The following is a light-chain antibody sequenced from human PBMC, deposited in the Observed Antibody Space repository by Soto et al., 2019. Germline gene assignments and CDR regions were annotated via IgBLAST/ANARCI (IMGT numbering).Light chain of an antibody. V-gene: IGKV1-5*03. Sequence: DIKMTQSPSTLSGSVGDRVTITFWASQTISSWLAWYQQKPGKAPKLLIYKASTLKSGVPSRFSGSGSGTEFTLTISSLQPDDFATYYCQHYNSYSEAFGQGTNVDIK. CDR2: KAS. CDR3: QHYNSYSEA. J-gene: IGKJ1*01. CDR1: QTISSW.